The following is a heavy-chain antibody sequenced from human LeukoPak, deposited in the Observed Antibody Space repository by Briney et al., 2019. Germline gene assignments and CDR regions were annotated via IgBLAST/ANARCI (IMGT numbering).Heavy chain of an antibody. V-gene: IGHV4-39*07. J-gene: IGHJ5*02. Sequence: SETLPLTCTVSGGSISSSSYYWGWIRQPPGKGLERIGSIYYSGSTYYNPSLKSRVTISVDTSKNQFSLKLSSVTAADTAVYYCAPAEVAATGWFDPWGQGTLVTVSS. CDR1: GGSISSSSYY. CDR2: IYYSGST. CDR3: APAEVAATGWFDP. D-gene: IGHD2-15*01.